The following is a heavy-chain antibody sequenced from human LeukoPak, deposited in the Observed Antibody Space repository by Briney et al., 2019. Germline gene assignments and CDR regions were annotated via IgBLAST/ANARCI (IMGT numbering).Heavy chain of an antibody. J-gene: IGHJ5*02. CDR2: INYIAST. CDR1: GGSFSSYY. D-gene: IGHD3-9*01. CDR3: ASSGYSSYWFYP. V-gene: IGHV4-59*01. Sequence: SETLTLTCTVSGGSFSSYYWSWIRQPPGKGLEWIGYINYIASTNYTPSLKSRVTISADTTKNQFSPKLSSVTGANTAVYYCASSGYSSYWFYPRGQGNL.